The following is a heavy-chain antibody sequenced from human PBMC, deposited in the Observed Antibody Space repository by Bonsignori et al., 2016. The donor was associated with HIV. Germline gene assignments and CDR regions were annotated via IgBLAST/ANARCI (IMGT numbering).Heavy chain of an antibody. CDR2: TYYRSKWYN. Sequence: WIRQSPSRGLEWLGRTYYRSKWYNDYAVSVKSRITINPDTSKNQFSLQLNSVTPEDTAVYYCARGRLTGVCYFDYWGQGTLVTVSS. J-gene: IGHJ4*02. D-gene: IGHD7-27*01. V-gene: IGHV6-1*01. CDR3: ARGRLTGVCYFDY.